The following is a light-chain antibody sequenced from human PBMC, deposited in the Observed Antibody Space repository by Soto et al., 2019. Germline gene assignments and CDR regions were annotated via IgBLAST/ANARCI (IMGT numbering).Light chain of an antibody. J-gene: IGKJ4*01. CDR3: QQRSNWPLT. Sequence: EIVLTQSPGILSLSPGERATLSCRASQSVSNDFLAWYQQKPGQAPRLLIYGASTRATDVPDRFSGSGSGADFTLTISRLEPEDFAVYYCQQRSNWPLTFGGGTKVDIK. V-gene: IGKV3D-20*02. CDR2: GAS. CDR1: QSVSNDF.